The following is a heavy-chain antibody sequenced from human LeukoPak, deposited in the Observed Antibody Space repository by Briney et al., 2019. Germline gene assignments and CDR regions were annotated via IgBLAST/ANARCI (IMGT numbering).Heavy chain of an antibody. D-gene: IGHD3-9*01. J-gene: IGHJ6*04. Sequence: GGSLRLSCAASGFTFSSYGMSWVRQATGKGLEWVSAISGSGGSTYYADSVKGRFTISRDNSKNTRYLQMNSLRAEDTAVYYCAKDRPYYDILTGYYNDWGKGTTVTISS. CDR1: GFTFSSYG. CDR3: AKDRPYYDILTGYYND. CDR2: ISGSGGST. V-gene: IGHV3-23*01.